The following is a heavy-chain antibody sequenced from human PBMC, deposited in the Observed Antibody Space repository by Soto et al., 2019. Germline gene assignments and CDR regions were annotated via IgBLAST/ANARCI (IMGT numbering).Heavy chain of an antibody. CDR2: IYSGGST. Sequence: PGGSLRLSWAASGFTVSSNYMSWVRQAPGKGLEWVSVIYSGGSTYYADSVKGRFTISRDNSKNTLYLQMNTLRAEDTAVYYCAKRHDYGFYFDYWGQGTLVTVSS. V-gene: IGHV3-66*01. D-gene: IGHD4-17*01. CDR3: AKRHDYGFYFDY. CDR1: GFTVSSNY. J-gene: IGHJ4*02.